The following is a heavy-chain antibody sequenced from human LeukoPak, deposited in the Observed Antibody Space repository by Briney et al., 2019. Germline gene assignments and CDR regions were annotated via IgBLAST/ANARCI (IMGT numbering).Heavy chain of an antibody. V-gene: IGHV3-66*02. J-gene: IGHJ2*01. CDR1: GFTVSSNY. Sequence: GGSLSLSCAASGFTVSSNYMSWVRQSPGNGLEWVSVIYSGGSTYYADSVKGRFTISRDNSKNTLYLHMNSRRAEDTAVYYCAREKGGWGAWYSDLWGRGTLVTVSS. CDR3: AREKGGWGAWYSDL. CDR2: IYSGGST. D-gene: IGHD6-19*01.